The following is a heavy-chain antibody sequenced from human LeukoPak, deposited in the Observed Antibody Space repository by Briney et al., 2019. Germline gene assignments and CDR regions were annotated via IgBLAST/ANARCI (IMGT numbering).Heavy chain of an antibody. V-gene: IGHV4-31*03. J-gene: IGHJ4*02. CDR1: GGSFSSGGYY. CDR2: IYYSGST. D-gene: IGHD4-17*01. CDR3: ARFPIGGTASYGEDD. Sequence: SETLSLTCTVSGGSFSSGGYYWSWIRQHPGKGLEWIGDIYYSGSTYYNPSLKSRVTISVDTSKNQFSLKLSSVTAADTTVYYCARFPIGGTASYGEDDWGQGALVTVSS.